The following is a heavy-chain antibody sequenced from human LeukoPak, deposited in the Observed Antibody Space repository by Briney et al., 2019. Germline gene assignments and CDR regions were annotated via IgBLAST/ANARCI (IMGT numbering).Heavy chain of an antibody. Sequence: PSETLSLTCTVSGYSISSGYYWGWIRQPPGKGLEWIGSIYHSGTTYYNPSLKSRVTISVDTSKNQFSLRLSSVTAADTAMYYCAREDAQPIASMIVVVDDAFDIWGQGTMVTVSS. V-gene: IGHV4-38-2*02. J-gene: IGHJ3*02. D-gene: IGHD3-22*01. CDR2: IYHSGTT. CDR3: AREDAQPIASMIVVVDDAFDI. CDR1: GYSISSGYY.